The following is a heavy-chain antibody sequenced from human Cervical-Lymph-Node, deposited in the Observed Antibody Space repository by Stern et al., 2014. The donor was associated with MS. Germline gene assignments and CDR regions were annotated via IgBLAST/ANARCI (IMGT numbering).Heavy chain of an antibody. CDR1: GFTFSSHG. CDR2: IWHDGSNK. Sequence: VQLVQSGGGVVQPGRSLRLSCVASGFTFSSHGMHWVRQAPGKGLEWLAVIWHDGSNKYYADSVKGRFPISRDNSKNTLFLQMNSLRAEDTAIYYCAKDGDKTAYGMDVWGQGTTVTVSS. J-gene: IGHJ6*02. CDR3: AKDGDKTAYGMDV. D-gene: IGHD2-21*02. V-gene: IGHV3-33*06.